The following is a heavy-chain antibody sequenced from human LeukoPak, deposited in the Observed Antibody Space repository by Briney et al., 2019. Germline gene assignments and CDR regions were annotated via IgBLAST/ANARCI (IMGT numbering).Heavy chain of an antibody. V-gene: IGHV3-30*02. CDR2: IRKDGSDK. CDR3: AKDSNWSFDY. CDR1: GFTFSRYG. J-gene: IGHJ4*02. D-gene: IGHD1-1*01. Sequence: PGGSLRLSCAASGFTFSRYGMEWVRQAPGKGLEWVTYIRKDGSDKYYADSVKGRFTSTRDSSKNMVYLQMNSLRAGETAICYCAKDSNWSFDYWGQGTLVSVSS.